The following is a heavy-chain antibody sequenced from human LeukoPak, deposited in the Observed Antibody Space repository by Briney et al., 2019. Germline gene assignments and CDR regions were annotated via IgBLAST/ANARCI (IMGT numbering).Heavy chain of an antibody. J-gene: IGHJ6*02. D-gene: IGHD2-15*01. V-gene: IGHV5-51*01. Sequence: RGESLRISCKGSGYTFTSYWIGWVRQMPGKGLEWMGIIYPGDSDTRYSPSFQGQVTISADKSISTAYLQWSSLKASDTAIYYCARRVGGGRSPYYYFYHMDVWGQGTTVTVSS. CDR2: IYPGDSDT. CDR3: ARRVGGGRSPYYYFYHMDV. CDR1: GYTFTSYW.